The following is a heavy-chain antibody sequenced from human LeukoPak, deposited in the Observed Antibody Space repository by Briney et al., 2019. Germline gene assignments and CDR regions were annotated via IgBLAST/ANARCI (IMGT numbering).Heavy chain of an antibody. CDR3: ARQGRGYSYLFDY. Sequence: INRGGSTDYAYSVKDLFTISRDAPKNTVFLQMNSLRVEDTAVYYCARQGRGYSYLFDYWGQGTLVTVSS. V-gene: IGHV3-53*01. CDR2: INRGGST. D-gene: IGHD5-18*01. J-gene: IGHJ4*02.